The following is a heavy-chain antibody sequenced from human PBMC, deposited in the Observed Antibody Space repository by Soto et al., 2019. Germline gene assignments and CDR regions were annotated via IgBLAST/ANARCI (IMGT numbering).Heavy chain of an antibody. CDR1: GFTFSSYA. J-gene: IGHJ6*02. CDR3: ARGHTILTDYYGMDV. V-gene: IGHV3-30-3*01. Sequence: GGSLRLSCAASGFTFSSYAMHWVRQAPGKGLEWVAVISYDGSNKYYADSVKGRFTISRDNSKNTLYLQMNSLRAEDTAVYYCARGHTILTDYYGMDVWGQGNTVTVSS. D-gene: IGHD3-3*01. CDR2: ISYDGSNK.